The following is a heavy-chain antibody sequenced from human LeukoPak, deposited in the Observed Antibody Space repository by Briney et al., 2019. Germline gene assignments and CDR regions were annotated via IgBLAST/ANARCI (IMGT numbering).Heavy chain of an antibody. J-gene: IGHJ6*03. CDR1: GYIFTGYY. V-gene: IGHV1-2*02. D-gene: IGHD3-3*01. Sequence: ASVKVSCKASGYIFTGYYIHWVRQAPGQGLEWMGWINPNSGGTKYAQKFQGRVTMTRDMSTSTVYMELSSLRSEDTAVYYCARQYYDFWSGYNDYYYYYMDVWGKGTTVTVSS. CDR3: ARQYYDFWSGYNDYYYYYMDV. CDR2: INPNSGGT.